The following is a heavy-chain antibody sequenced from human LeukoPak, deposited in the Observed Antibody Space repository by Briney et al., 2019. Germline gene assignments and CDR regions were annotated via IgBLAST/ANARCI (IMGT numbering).Heavy chain of an antibody. D-gene: IGHD6-19*01. CDR2: IYYSGST. V-gene: IGHV4-59*01. J-gene: IGHJ4*02. CDR3: VRGWGYFDY. Sequence: SETLSLTCTVSGGSISSYYWNCIRQPPGKGLEWIGYIYYSGSTSYNPSLKSRVTISVDTSKSQFSLKLSSVTAADTAVYYCVRGWGYFDYWGQGTLVTVSS. CDR1: GGSISSYY.